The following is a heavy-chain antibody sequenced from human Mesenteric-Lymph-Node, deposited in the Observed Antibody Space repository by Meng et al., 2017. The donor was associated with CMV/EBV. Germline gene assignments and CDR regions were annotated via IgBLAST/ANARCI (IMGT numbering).Heavy chain of an antibody. CDR1: GGSISSYY. CDR2: IYYSGST. V-gene: IGHV4-59*01. CDR3: ARTIPREGMDV. D-gene: IGHD3-3*01. Sequence: ESLKISCTVSGGSISSYYWSWIRQPPGKGLEWIGYIYYSGSTNYNPSLKSRVTISVDTSKNQFSLKLGSVTAADTAVYYCARTIPREGMDVWGQGTTVTVSS. J-gene: IGHJ6*02.